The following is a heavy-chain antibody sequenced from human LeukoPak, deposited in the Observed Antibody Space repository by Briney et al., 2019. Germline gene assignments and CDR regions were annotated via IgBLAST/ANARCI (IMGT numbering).Heavy chain of an antibody. CDR1: GFIFSMYA. J-gene: IGHJ4*02. Sequence: GGSLRLSCTASGFIFSMYAMSWVRQAPGKGLEWVANIKQDGSEKQYVDSVKGRFAISRDNAKKSLYLQINTLRAEDTAVYYCVRGPHIAATSYWGQGTLVTVSS. CDR2: IKQDGSEK. D-gene: IGHD6-25*01. V-gene: IGHV3-7*03. CDR3: VRGPHIAATSY.